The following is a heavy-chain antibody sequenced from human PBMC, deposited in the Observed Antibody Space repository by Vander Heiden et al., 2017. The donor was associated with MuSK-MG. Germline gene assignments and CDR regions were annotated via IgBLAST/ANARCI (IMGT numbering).Heavy chain of an antibody. CDR3: ATVARGGLLSFDY. CDR1: GGSISINKYY. D-gene: IGHD3-16*01. V-gene: IGHV4-39*01. CDR2: IKSTGRA. Sequence: QLQLQESGPGLVKPSETLSLTCTVSGGSISINKYYWGWIRQPPGKGLEWIGSIKSTGRAVYKPSRKSRVTISADTSKNQFSLKLTSVTAADTAVYFCATVARGGLLSFDYWGQGTLVTVSS. J-gene: IGHJ4*02.